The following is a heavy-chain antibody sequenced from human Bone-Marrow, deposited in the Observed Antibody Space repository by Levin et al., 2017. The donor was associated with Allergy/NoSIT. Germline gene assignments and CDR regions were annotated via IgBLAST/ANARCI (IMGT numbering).Heavy chain of an antibody. V-gene: IGHV4-39*01. CDR3: ARAWIQLGYFDP. D-gene: IGHD5-18*01. CDR2: IFVGGPT. Sequence: KASETLSLTCSVSGASISSSSYYWAWIRQPPGKGLEWIGSIFVGGPTYSNSSLKTRVTIVGDASNNQFSLNLRSVTAADTAVYYCARAWIQLGYFDPWGQGTVVTVSS. J-gene: IGHJ5*02. CDR1: GASISSSSYY.